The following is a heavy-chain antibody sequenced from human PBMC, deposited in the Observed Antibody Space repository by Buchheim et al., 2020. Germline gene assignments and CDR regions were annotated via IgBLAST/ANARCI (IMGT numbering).Heavy chain of an antibody. CDR1: GGSISSYY. V-gene: IGHV4-59*12. J-gene: IGHJ4*02. Sequence: QVQLQESGPGLVKPSETLSLTCTVSGGSISSYYWSWIRQPPGKGLEWIGYIYYSGSTNYNPSLKSRVTISVDTSKNQFSLKLSSVTAADTAVYYCAVEWNSSSWGYWGQGTL. CDR3: AVEWNSSSWGY. CDR2: IYYSGST. D-gene: IGHD6-13*01.